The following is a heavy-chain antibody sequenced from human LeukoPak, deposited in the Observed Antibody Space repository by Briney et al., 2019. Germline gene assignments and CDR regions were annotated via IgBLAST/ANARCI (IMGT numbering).Heavy chain of an antibody. V-gene: IGHV3-11*04. CDR3: ASSLNTVMVSPYYLEY. CDR1: GFTLSDYS. J-gene: IGHJ4*02. Sequence: GGSLRLSCAASGFTLSDYSMIWVRQAPGQGLEWISFLTSGGVSAFYADSARGRFTVPRDDARNSLSLYMNTLRADDTAVYYCASSLNTVMVSPYYLEYWGPGTLVTVSS. D-gene: IGHD5-18*01. CDR2: LTSGGVSA.